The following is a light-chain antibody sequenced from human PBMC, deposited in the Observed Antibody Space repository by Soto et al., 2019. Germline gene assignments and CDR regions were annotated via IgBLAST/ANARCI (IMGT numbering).Light chain of an antibody. Sequence: PGERATLSCRASQSVSSNLAWYQQKPGQAPRLLIYGASSRATGIPARFSGSGSGTEFTLTISSLQSEDFAVYYCHQYNNWRQTFGQGTKVDIK. J-gene: IGKJ1*01. CDR1: QSVSSN. V-gene: IGKV3-15*01. CDR2: GAS. CDR3: HQYNNWRQT.